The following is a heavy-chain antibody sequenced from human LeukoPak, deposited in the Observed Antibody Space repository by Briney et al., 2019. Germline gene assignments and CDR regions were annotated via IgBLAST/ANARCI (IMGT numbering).Heavy chain of an antibody. D-gene: IGHD3-9*01. CDR1: GFTFSNYA. CDR2: ISYDGSNE. Sequence: SGRSLRLSCAASGFTFSNYAMHWVRQAPGKGLEWVTVISYDGSNEYYADSVKGRFTISRDNSKNTLFLQMNSLRAEDTAVYFCAREGDILTGYYPFDCWGQGTLVTVSS. CDR3: AREGDILTGYYPFDC. J-gene: IGHJ4*02. V-gene: IGHV3-30*04.